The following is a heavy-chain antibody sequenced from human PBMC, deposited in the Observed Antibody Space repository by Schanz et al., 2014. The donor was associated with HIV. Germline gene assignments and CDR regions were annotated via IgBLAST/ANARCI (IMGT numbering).Heavy chain of an antibody. V-gene: IGHV3-30*03. Sequence: QVQLVESGGGLVQPGGSLRLSCAASGFTFRTHGIHWVRQAPAKGLEWVAVISYDGSIKEYADSVKGRFAISRDNSKNTVYLQMNSLRAEDTAVYYCTGGLYYDSTPFDPWGQGTLVTVSS. D-gene: IGHD3-22*01. J-gene: IGHJ5*02. CDR2: ISYDGSIK. CDR3: TGGLYYDSTPFDP. CDR1: GFTFRTHG.